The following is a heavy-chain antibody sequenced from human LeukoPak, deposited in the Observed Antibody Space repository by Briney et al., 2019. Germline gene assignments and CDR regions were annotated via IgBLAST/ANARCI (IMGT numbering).Heavy chain of an antibody. V-gene: IGHV4-34*01. J-gene: IGHJ5*02. D-gene: IGHD6-13*01. CDR2: INHSGST. CDR3: ASSSSSWYNWFDP. Sequence: SETLSLTCAVYGGSFSGYYWSWIRQPPGKGLEWIGEINHSGSTNYNPSLKSRVTISVDPSKNQFSLKLSSVTAADTAVYYCASSSSSWYNWFDPWGQGTLVTVSS. CDR1: GGSFSGYY.